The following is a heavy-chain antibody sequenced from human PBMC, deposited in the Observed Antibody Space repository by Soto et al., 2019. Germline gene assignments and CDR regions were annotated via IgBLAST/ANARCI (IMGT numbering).Heavy chain of an antibody. CDR3: ARDRYYGSGTYYNFYSGMDV. V-gene: IGHV4-30-4*01. Sequence: SETLSLTCTVSGGSINRGDYYWTWFRQPPGKGLEWIGNIFHSGSTYYTPSLQSRVTISLDTSKNHFSLKLSSVTPAGTAVYYCARDRYYGSGTYYNFYSGMDVWGQGTTVTVSS. CDR2: IFHSGST. J-gene: IGHJ6*02. CDR1: GGSINRGDYY. D-gene: IGHD3-10*01.